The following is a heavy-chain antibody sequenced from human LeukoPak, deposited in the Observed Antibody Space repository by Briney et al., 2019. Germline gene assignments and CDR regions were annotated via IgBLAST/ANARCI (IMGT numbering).Heavy chain of an antibody. V-gene: IGHV4-39*01. J-gene: IGHJ4*02. Sequence: SETLSLTCSVSGGSISISNYYWGWIRQSPGKGLEWIGSIYYSGSTYYNPSLKSRLTISVDTSKNQFSLKLSSVTAEDTAVYYCVRQKITTSDYWGQGNMVTVSS. D-gene: IGHD4-11*01. CDR2: IYYSGST. CDR1: GGSISISNYY. CDR3: VRQKITTSDY.